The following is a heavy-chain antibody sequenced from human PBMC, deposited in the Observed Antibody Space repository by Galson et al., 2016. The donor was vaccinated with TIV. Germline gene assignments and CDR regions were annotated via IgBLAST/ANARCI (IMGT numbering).Heavy chain of an antibody. Sequence: SVKVSCKASGYTFTDYGISWVRQAPGQGLEWMGWISGYSGNTNRAQKFQERVTLTRDTSTTTAYMELMRLRFDDTAVYYCARDWDGSVNWFDPWGQGTLVTVSS. D-gene: IGHD1-1*01. CDR2: ISGYSGNT. CDR1: GYTFTDYG. V-gene: IGHV1-18*01. CDR3: ARDWDGSVNWFDP. J-gene: IGHJ5*02.